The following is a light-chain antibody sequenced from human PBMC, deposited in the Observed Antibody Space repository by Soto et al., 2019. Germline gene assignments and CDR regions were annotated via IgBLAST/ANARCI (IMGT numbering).Light chain of an antibody. CDR1: SSDVGSYNY. Sequence: QSALTQPASVSGSPGQSITFSCTGTSSDVGSYNYVSWYQQHPGKAPKLMIYDVSNRPLGISNRFSGSKSGNTASLTISGLHAEDEADYYCSSYTRSSTLVFGGGTKVTVL. V-gene: IGLV2-14*03. CDR2: DVS. CDR3: SSYTRSSTLV. J-gene: IGLJ2*01.